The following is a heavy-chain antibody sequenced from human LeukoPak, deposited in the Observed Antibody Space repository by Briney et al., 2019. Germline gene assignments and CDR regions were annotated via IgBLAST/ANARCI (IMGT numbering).Heavy chain of an antibody. D-gene: IGHD6-19*01. CDR3: ARDDSSGWYVH. J-gene: IGHJ4*02. Sequence: GASVKVSCKASGYTFTSYGISWVRRAPGQGLEWMGWISAYNGNTNYAQKLQGRVTMTTDTSTSTAYMELRSLRSGDTAVYYCARDDSSGWYVHWGQGTLVTVSS. V-gene: IGHV1-18*01. CDR1: GYTFTSYG. CDR2: ISAYNGNT.